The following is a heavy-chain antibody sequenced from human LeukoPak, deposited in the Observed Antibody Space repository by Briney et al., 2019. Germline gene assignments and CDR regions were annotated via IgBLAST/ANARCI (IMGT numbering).Heavy chain of an antibody. CDR1: GYTFTSYG. CDR2: ISAYNGNT. CDR3: ARDKGVTGAFDI. V-gene: IGHV1-18*01. Sequence: ASVKVSCKASGYTFTSYGISWVRQAPGQGLEWMGWISAYNGNTNYAQKFQGRVTITADKSTGTAYMELSSLRSEDTAVYYCARDKGVTGAFDIWGQGTMVTVSS. J-gene: IGHJ3*02. D-gene: IGHD5-18*01.